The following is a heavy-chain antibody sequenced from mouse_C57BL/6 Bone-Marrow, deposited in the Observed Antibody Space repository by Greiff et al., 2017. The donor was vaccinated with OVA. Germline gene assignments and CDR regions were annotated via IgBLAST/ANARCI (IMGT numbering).Heavy chain of an antibody. CDR3: ARGDYGHWYFDV. J-gene: IGHJ1*03. Sequence: QVQLQQPGAELVRPGSSVKLSCKASGYTFTSYWMDWVKQRPGQGLEWIGNIYPSDSETHYNQQFKDKATLTVDKSSRTAYIQISSLTDEDAAVYYGARGDYGHWYFDVWGTGTTVTVS. V-gene: IGHV1-61*01. CDR1: GYTFTSYW. CDR2: IYPSDSET. D-gene: IGHD2-4*01.